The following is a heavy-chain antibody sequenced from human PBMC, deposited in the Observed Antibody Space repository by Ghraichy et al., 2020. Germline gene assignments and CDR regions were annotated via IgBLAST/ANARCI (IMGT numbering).Heavy chain of an antibody. CDR2: ISSSSSTI. V-gene: IGHV3-48*02. J-gene: IGHJ4*02. CDR1: GFTFSSYS. Sequence: GESLNISCAASGFTFSSYSMNWVRQAPGKGLEWVSYISSSSSTIYYTDSVKGRFTISRDNAKNSLYLQMNSLRDEDTAVYYCARGGYSGYDYDWNYFDYWGQGTLVTVSS. CDR3: ARGGYSGYDYDWNYFDY. D-gene: IGHD5-12*01.